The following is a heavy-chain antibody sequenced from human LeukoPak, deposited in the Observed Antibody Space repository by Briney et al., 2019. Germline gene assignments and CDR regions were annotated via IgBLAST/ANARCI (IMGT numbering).Heavy chain of an antibody. V-gene: IGHV4-34*01. Sequence: SETLSLTCAVYGGSFSGYYWSWIRQPPGKGLEWIGEINHSGSTNYNPSLKSRVTISVDTSKNQFSLKLSSVTAADTAVYYCATEWENYYGSGSYPPYWGQGTLVTVSS. J-gene: IGHJ4*02. CDR3: ATEWENYYGSGSYPPY. CDR2: INHSGST. D-gene: IGHD3-10*01. CDR1: GGSFSGYY.